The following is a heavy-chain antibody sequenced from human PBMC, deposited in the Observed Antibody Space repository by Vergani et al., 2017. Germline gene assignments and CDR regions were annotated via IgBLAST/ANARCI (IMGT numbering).Heavy chain of an antibody. V-gene: IGHV3-33*01. CDR1: GFTFSSYG. J-gene: IGHJ6*03. D-gene: IGHD3-10*01. CDR3: ARGNSGRLPKYYYHYYMDV. CDR2: IWYDGSNE. Sequence: QVQLVESGGGVVQPGRSLRLSCAASGFTFSSYGMHWVRQAPGKGLEWVAIIWYDGSNEHYADSVKGRFTISRDTSKNTLYLQMNSLRVEDTAVYYCARGNSGRLPKYYYHYYMDVWGKGTTVTVSS.